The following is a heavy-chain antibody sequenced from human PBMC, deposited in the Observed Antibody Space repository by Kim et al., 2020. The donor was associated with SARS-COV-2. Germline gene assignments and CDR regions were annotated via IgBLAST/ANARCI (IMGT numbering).Heavy chain of an antibody. Sequence: PSLKSRVTIALDTSKNQLTRMLRSVTAADTAVYYCARNPLRPETAMDYWGQGTLVTVSS. V-gene: IGHV4-30-2*04. J-gene: IGHJ4*02. D-gene: IGHD5-18*01. CDR3: ARNPLRPETAMDY.